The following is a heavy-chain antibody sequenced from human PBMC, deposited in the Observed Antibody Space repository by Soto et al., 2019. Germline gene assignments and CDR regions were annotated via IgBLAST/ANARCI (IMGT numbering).Heavy chain of an antibody. CDR1: GGSFSGYY. CDR3: ARGQDFWSGYPFDY. V-gene: IGHV4-34*01. J-gene: IGHJ4*02. Sequence: QVQLQQWGTGLLKPSETLSLICAVYGGSFSGYYWSWIRQPPGKGLEWIGEINHRGSTKYNPTLKSRVTISVDTSKNQISLKLSSVTDADTAVYYCARGQDFWSGYPFDYWGQGTLVTVSS. D-gene: IGHD3-3*01. CDR2: INHRGST.